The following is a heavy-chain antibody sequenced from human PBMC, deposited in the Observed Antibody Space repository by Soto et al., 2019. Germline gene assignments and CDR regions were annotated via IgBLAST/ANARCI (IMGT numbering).Heavy chain of an antibody. Sequence: QVQLQESGPGLVKPSETLSLTCSVSGGSISGSYWSWIRQFPGKGLEWLGYVYYTGSTNYSPSLRGRVSISVDTSKNEFSLRLSSVTAADTAVYFCARSVAVPGAHIDYWGQGTQVTVSS. J-gene: IGHJ4*02. D-gene: IGHD6-19*01. V-gene: IGHV4-59*01. CDR3: ARSVAVPGAHIDY. CDR2: VYYTGST. CDR1: GGSISGSY.